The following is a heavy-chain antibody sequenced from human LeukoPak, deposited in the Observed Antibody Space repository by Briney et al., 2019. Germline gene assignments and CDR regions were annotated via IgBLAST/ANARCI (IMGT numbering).Heavy chain of an antibody. CDR1: GFTFTNAW. CDR3: TTDKKDIVVVVAALGYYYYMDV. D-gene: IGHD2-15*01. J-gene: IGHJ6*03. CDR2: IKTKIDGGTT. Sequence: GGSLRLSCAASGFTFTNAWMSWVRQAPGKGLEWVGRIKTKIDGGTTDYAAPVKGRFTISRDDSKNTLYLQMNSLKTEDTAVYYCTTDKKDIVVVVAALGYYYYMDVWGKGTTVTVSS. V-gene: IGHV3-15*01.